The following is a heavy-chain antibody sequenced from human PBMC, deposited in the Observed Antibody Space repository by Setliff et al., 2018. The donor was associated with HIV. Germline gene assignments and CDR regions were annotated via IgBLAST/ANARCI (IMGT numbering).Heavy chain of an antibody. CDR1: GGSFSGYF. CDR2: INHRGSI. J-gene: IGHJ6*03. D-gene: IGHD3-10*01. CDR3: ARGSVFWDRGNHYQYMDV. V-gene: IGHV4-34*01. Sequence: SETLSLTCAIYGGSFSGYFWIWIRQPPGKGLEWIGEINHRGSIYYNSSLKSRVTIAVDTSKNQFSLNLSAATAADTAVYYCARGSVFWDRGNHYQYMDVWAKGTTVTAP.